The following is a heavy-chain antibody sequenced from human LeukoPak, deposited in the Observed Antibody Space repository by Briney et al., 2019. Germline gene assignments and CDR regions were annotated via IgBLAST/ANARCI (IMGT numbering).Heavy chain of an antibody. V-gene: IGHV4-39*01. D-gene: IGHD3-10*01. CDR2: MLCAGST. Sequence: TLSLTCTVSGGSISSSSYYWGWIRQPPGKGLEWIVSMLCAGSTYDHPSLQSRVTLSVDTSKNQYSLNVSSVTAADTAVYYCARQSVTMVRGINWFDPWGQGTLVTV. CDR3: ARQSVTMVRGINWFDP. J-gene: IGHJ5*02. CDR1: GGSISSSSYY.